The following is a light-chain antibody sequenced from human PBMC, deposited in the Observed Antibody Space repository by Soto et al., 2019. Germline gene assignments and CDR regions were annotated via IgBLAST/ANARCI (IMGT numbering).Light chain of an antibody. Sequence: HSVLTQPASVSGSPGQSITISCTGTSSDVGGYNYVSWYQQHPGKAPKLMIYDVSNRPSGVSNRFSGSKSGNTASLTISGIQAEDEADYYCSSYTSSSTYVFGTGTKVTVL. CDR1: SSDVGGYNY. CDR2: DVS. V-gene: IGLV2-14*01. CDR3: SSYTSSSTYV. J-gene: IGLJ1*01.